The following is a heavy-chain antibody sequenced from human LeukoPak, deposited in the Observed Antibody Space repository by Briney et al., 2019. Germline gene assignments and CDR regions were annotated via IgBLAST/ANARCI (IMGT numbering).Heavy chain of an antibody. CDR3: AKGRGGDPRGSLTY. CDR2: ISGSGGSGDST. CDR1: GFTFSRSA. D-gene: IGHD2-21*02. J-gene: IGHJ4*02. V-gene: IGHV3-23*01. Sequence: GGSLRLSCAASGFTFSRSAMTWVRQAPGKGLEWVSVISGSGGSGDSTYYADSVKGRFTISRDDSKNTVYLQMNSLRAEDTAIYYCAKGRGGDPRGSLTYWGQGNLVTVSS.